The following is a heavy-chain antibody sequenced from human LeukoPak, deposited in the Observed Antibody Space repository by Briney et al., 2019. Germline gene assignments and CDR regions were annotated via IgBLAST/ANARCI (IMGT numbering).Heavy chain of an antibody. D-gene: IGHD2-2*01. CDR3: ARAGGYCSSTSCPYYYYYGMDV. Sequence: GGSLRLSCAASGFTFSSYGMHWVRQAPGKGLEWAAVIWYDGSNKYYADSVKGRFTISRDNSKNTLYLQMNSLRAEDTAVYYCARAGGYCSSTSCPYYYYYGMDVWGQGTTVTVSS. CDR2: IWYDGSNK. V-gene: IGHV3-33*01. J-gene: IGHJ6*02. CDR1: GFTFSSYG.